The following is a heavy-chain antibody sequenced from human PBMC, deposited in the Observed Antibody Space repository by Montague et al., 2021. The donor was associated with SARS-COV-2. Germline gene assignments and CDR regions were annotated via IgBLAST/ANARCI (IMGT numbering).Heavy chain of an antibody. D-gene: IGHD3-3*01. CDR3: ASHTVRDTYYDFWSGYSLDYYYYYGMDV. Sequence: SETLSLTCTVSGGSISSSSYYWGWIRQPPGKGLEWIGSIYYSGSTYYNPSLKSRVTISVDTSKNQLSLKLSSVTAADTAVYYCASHTVRDTYYDFWSGYSLDYYYYYGMDVWGQGTTATVSS. CDR1: GGSISSSSYY. J-gene: IGHJ6*02. V-gene: IGHV4-39*01. CDR2: IYYSGST.